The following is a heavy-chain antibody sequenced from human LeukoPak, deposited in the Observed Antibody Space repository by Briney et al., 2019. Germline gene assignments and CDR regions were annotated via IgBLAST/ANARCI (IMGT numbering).Heavy chain of an antibody. D-gene: IGHD3-22*01. V-gene: IGHV1-46*01. CDR3: AGGPGSSGYHGD. Sequence: ASVKVSCKASGYTLTSYYMHWVRQAPGQGLEWMGIINPSGGSTSYAQKFQGRVTMTRDTSPSTVYMELSSLRSEDTAVYYCAGGPGSSGYHGDWGQGALVTVSS. CDR2: INPSGGST. J-gene: IGHJ4*02. CDR1: GYTLTSYY.